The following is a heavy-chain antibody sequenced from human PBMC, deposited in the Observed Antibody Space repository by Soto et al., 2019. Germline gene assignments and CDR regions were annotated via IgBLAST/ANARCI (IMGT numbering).Heavy chain of an antibody. Sequence: GASVKVSCKASGYTFTSYCISWVRQAPGRGLEWRGWISAYNGNTNYAQKLQGRVTMTKDTSTSTAYMELRRGRSDDTAVYYCARGSIAVTGETDYYGMDVWGQGTRVTVSS. CDR1: GYTFTSYC. V-gene: IGHV1-18*04. D-gene: IGHD6-19*01. J-gene: IGHJ6*02. CDR2: ISAYNGNT. CDR3: ARGSIAVTGETDYYGMDV.